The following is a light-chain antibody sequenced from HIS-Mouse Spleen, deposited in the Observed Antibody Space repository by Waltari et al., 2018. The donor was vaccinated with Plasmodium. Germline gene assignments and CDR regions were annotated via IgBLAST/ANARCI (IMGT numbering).Light chain of an antibody. Sequence: SYELTQPPSVSASPGQTARITCSGDALPKTYAYWYQQKSGQAPVLVIYEDSKRPSGIPERFSGSSSGTMATLTISGDQVEDEADYYCYSTDSSGNHRVFGGGTKLTVL. CDR3: YSTDSSGNHRV. CDR2: EDS. J-gene: IGLJ3*02. V-gene: IGLV3-10*01. CDR1: ALPKTY.